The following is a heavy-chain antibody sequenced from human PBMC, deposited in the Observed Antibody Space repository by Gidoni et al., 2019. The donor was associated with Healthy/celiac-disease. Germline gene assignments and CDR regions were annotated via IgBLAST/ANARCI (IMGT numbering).Heavy chain of an antibody. V-gene: IGHV3-23*01. J-gene: IGHJ4*02. CDR3: AKDQKDITMIVVVITPYYFDY. D-gene: IGHD3-22*01. Sequence: EVPLLESGGGLVQPGGSLRLSCAASGFTFSSYASSWVRQAPGKGLEWVSAISGSGGSTYYADSVKGRFTISRDNSKNTLYLQMNSLRAEDTAVYYCAKDQKDITMIVVVITPYYFDYWGQGTLVTVSS. CDR2: ISGSGGST. CDR1: GFTFSSYA.